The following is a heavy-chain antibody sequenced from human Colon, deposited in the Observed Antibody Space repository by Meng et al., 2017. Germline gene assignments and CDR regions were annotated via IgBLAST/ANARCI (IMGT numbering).Heavy chain of an antibody. CDR2: VSHTGST. D-gene: IGHD1-26*01. Sequence: QLQLQESGPGLVKPSQTLSLTCTVSGGSISNGFFFWSWIRQHPLKGLEWIGSVSHTGSTSYNPSIQSLVTISRDTPKNQFSLNLTSVTAADTAVYFCARGSGTLRHFDYWGQGTLVTVSS. J-gene: IGHJ4*02. CDR1: GGSISNGFFF. V-gene: IGHV4-31*01. CDR3: ARGSGTLRHFDY.